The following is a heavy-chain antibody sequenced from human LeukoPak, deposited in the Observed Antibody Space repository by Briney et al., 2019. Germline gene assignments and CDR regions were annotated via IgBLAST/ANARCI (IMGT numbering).Heavy chain of an antibody. Sequence: ASVKVSCKASGYTFTGYYMHWVRQAPGQGLEWMGWINPNSGGTNYEQKFQGRVTMTRDTSISTAYMELSRLRSDDTAVYYCARRHDAYYDILTGYYGLHYWGQGTLVTVSS. CDR1: GYTFTGYY. D-gene: IGHD3-9*01. CDR2: INPNSGGT. V-gene: IGHV1-2*02. J-gene: IGHJ4*02. CDR3: ARRHDAYYDILTGYYGLHY.